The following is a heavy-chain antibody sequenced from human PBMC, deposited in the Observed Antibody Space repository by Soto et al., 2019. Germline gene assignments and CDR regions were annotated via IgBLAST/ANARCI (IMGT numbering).Heavy chain of an antibody. CDR3: ARALSTVTGGYSYGLGNWFDP. CDR1: GYTFTSYA. V-gene: IGHV1-3*01. Sequence: GASVKVSCKASGYTFTSYAMHWVRQAPGQRPEWMGWINAGNGNTKYSQKFQGRVTITRDTSASTAYMELSSLRSEDTAVYYRARALSTVTGGYSYGLGNWFDPWGQGTLVTVSS. D-gene: IGHD5-18*01. CDR2: INAGNGNT. J-gene: IGHJ5*02.